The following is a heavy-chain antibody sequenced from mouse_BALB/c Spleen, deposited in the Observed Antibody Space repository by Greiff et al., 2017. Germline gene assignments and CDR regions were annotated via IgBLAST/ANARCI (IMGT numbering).Heavy chain of an antibody. CDR2: IWGDGST. Sequence: QVQLKESGPGLVAPSQSLSITCTVSGFSLTGYGVNWVRQPPGKGLEWLGMIWGDGSTDYNSALKSRLSISKDNSKSQVFLKMNSLQTDDTARYYCARIYFSYAMDYWGQGTSVTVSS. D-gene: IGHD1-1*01. V-gene: IGHV2-6-7*01. J-gene: IGHJ4*01. CDR1: GFSLTGYG. CDR3: ARIYFSYAMDY.